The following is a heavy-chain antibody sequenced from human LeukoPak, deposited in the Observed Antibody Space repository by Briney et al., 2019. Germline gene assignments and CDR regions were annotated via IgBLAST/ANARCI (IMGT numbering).Heavy chain of an antibody. CDR1: GFTFSSYS. J-gene: IGHJ3*02. CDR3: ARAGDYYDSSGGVDI. Sequence: GGSLRLSCAASGFTFSSYSMNWVRQAPGKGLEWVSSISSSSSYIYYADSVKGRFTISRDNAKNSLYLQMNSLRAEDTAVYYCARAGDYYDSSGGVDIWGQGTMVTVSS. CDR2: ISSSSSYI. V-gene: IGHV3-21*01. D-gene: IGHD3-22*01.